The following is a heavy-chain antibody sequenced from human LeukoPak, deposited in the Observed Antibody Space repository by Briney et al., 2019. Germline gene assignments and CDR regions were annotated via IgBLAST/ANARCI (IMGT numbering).Heavy chain of an antibody. Sequence: GASVKVSCKASGYTFTSYGISWVRQAPGQGLEWMGCISAYNGNTHYAQKLQGRVTMTTDTSTSTAYMELSSLRSDDTAVYYCARVKPPGELLLFGESYYYGMDVWGQGTTVTVSS. V-gene: IGHV1-18*01. CDR1: GYTFTSYG. J-gene: IGHJ6*02. CDR2: ISAYNGNT. CDR3: ARVKPPGELLLFGESYYYGMDV. D-gene: IGHD3-10*01.